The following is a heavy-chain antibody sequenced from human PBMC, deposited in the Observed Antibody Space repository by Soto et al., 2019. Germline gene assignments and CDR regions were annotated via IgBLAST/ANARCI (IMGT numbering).Heavy chain of an antibody. CDR2: IYSGGST. D-gene: IGHD3-10*01. CDR3: ARDRRVWFGELSHYYYYYRDV. Sequence: EVQLVESGGGLVQPGGSLRLSCAASGFTVSSNYMSWVRQAPGKGLEWVSVIYSGGSTYYADSVKGRFTISRHNSKNTLYLQMHSLRAEDSAVYYCARDRRVWFGELSHYYYYYRDVWGKGTTVTVSS. CDR1: GFTVSSNY. J-gene: IGHJ6*03. V-gene: IGHV3-53*04.